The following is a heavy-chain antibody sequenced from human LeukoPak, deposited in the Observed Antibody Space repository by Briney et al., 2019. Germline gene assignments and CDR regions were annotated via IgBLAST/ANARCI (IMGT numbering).Heavy chain of an antibody. CDR2: IGSDVRT. CDR3: AKDLIGWSFDY. Sequence: GGSLRLSCEASGFTFSSNAISWVRQAPGNGLEWVSGIGSDVRTHYADSVKGRFTISRDNSRNTMYLQMNSLRAEDTAVYYCAKDLIGWSFDYWGQGTLVTVSS. CDR1: GFTFSSNA. J-gene: IGHJ4*02. D-gene: IGHD2-15*01. V-gene: IGHV3-23*01.